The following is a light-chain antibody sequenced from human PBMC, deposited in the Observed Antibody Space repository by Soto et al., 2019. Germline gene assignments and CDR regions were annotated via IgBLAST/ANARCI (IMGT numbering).Light chain of an antibody. CDR2: KAS. CDR1: QSISGW. Sequence: DIHMAQSPSSLSAFGVDIVIFTCRASQSISGWLAWYQQKAGKAPKLLIYKASTLESAVPSRFSGSGSGTEFTLTISSLQPDDSATYYCQQYSSYPYTFGQGTKVDIK. V-gene: IGKV1-5*03. J-gene: IGKJ2*01. CDR3: QQYSSYPYT.